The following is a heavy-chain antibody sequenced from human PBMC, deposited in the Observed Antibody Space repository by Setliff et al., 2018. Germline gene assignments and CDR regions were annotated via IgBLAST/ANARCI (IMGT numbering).Heavy chain of an antibody. CDR2: IYNSGST. V-gene: IGHV4-39*01. CDR3: ARLGYRGDLDY. J-gene: IGHJ4*02. CDR1: GGSISSGGYY. D-gene: IGHD5-12*01. Sequence: PSETLSLTCTVSGGSISSGGYYWSWIRQHPGKGLEWIGSIYNSGSTYYNPSLKSRVSISVDTSKNQFSLKLSSVTAADTAVYYCARLGYRGDLDYWGQGTLVTVSS.